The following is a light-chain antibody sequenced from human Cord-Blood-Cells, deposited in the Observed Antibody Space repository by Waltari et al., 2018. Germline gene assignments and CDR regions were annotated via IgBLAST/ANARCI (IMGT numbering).Light chain of an antibody. CDR2: DVS. Sequence: QSALTQPASVSGSPAQSITISCTGTSSAVGGYNYVPCYQQHPGKAPKLMIYDVSNRPSGVSNRFSGSKSGNTASLTISGLQAEDEADYYCSSYTSSSTWVFGGGTKLTVL. V-gene: IGLV2-14*03. CDR1: SSAVGGYNY. CDR3: SSYTSSSTWV. J-gene: IGLJ3*02.